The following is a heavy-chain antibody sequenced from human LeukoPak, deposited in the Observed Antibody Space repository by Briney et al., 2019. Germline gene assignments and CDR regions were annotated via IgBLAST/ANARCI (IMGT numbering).Heavy chain of an antibody. Sequence: GASVKVSCKASGGTFSSYAISWVRQAPGQGLEWMGGIIPIFGTANYAQKFQGRVTITADESTSTAYMELSSLRSEDTAVYYCAREWELPNAFDIWGQGTMVTVSS. CDR3: AREWELPNAFDI. D-gene: IGHD1-26*01. V-gene: IGHV1-69*13. J-gene: IGHJ3*02. CDR2: IIPIFGTA. CDR1: GGTFSSYA.